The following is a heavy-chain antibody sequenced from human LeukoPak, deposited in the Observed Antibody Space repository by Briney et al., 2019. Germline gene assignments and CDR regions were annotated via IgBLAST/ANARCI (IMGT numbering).Heavy chain of an antibody. CDR3: ARDLRITIFD. J-gene: IGHJ4*02. D-gene: IGHD3-9*01. V-gene: IGHV3-21*01. CDR1: GFTFSSYS. CDR2: ISSSSSYI. Sequence: GGSLRLSCAASGFTFSSYSMNWVRQAPGKGLEWVSSISSSSSYIYYADSVKGRFTISRDNVKNSLYLQMNSLRAEDTAVYYCARDLRITIFDWGQGTLVTVSS.